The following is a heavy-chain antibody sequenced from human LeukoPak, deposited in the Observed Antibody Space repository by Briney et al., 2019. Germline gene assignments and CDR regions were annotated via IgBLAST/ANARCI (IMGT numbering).Heavy chain of an antibody. V-gene: IGHV1-8*01. D-gene: IGHD5-12*01. CDR2: MNPNSGRT. CDR1: GYTLTSYD. CDR3: ARGRTVYSGYDSDY. J-gene: IGHJ4*02. Sequence: ASVKVSCKASGYTLTSYDINWVRQATGQGLEWMGWMNPNSGRTGYAQNFQGRITITRNTSISTAYMELSSLRSEDTAVYYCARGRTVYSGYDSDYWGQGTLVTVSS.